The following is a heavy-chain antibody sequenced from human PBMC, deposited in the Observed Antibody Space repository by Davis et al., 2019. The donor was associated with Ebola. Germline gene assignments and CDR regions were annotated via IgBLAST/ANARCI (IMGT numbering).Heavy chain of an antibody. J-gene: IGHJ6*02. CDR2: MNPNSGDT. CDR3: AREGTGDGFIYYYGMDV. D-gene: IGHD1-1*01. V-gene: IGHV1-8*01. Sequence: AASVKVSCKASGYTFSNYAINWVRQATGQGLEWMGWMNPNSGDTGYAQKFQGRVNMTRNTSISTAYMELSSLRSEDTAVYYCAREGTGDGFIYYYGMDVWGQGTTVTVSS. CDR1: GYTFSNYA.